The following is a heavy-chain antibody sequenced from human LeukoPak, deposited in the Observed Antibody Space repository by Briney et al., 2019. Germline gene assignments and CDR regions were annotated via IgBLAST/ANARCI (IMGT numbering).Heavy chain of an antibody. Sequence: SETLSLTCTVSAGSINTYYWSWIRQPPGKGLEWLGYIDYSGSTNYNPSLKSRVTISVDTSKNQFSLQLGSVTAADTAVYYCARHIIYSKKPSFDRWGQGTLVTVSS. CDR1: AGSINTYY. D-gene: IGHD4-11*01. J-gene: IGHJ4*02. V-gene: IGHV4-59*01. CDR3: ARHIIYSKKPSFDR. CDR2: IDYSGST.